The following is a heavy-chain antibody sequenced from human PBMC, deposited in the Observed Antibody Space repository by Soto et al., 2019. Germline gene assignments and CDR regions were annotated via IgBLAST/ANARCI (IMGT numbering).Heavy chain of an antibody. V-gene: IGHV3-30*18. D-gene: IGHD3-9*01. CDR3: ANYFDSPGGYFDY. CDR1: GFTFSSYG. CDR2: ISYDGSNK. J-gene: IGHJ4*02. Sequence: QVQLVESGGGVVQPGRSLRLSCAASGFTFSSYGMHWVRQAPGKGLEWVAVISYDGSNKYYADSVKGRFTISRDNSKNTLYLQMTSLRAEDTAVYYCANYFDSPGGYFDYWGQGTLVTVSS.